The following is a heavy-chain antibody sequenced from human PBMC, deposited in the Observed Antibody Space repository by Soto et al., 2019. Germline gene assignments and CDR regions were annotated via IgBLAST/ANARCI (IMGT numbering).Heavy chain of an antibody. V-gene: IGHV1-46*01. CDR3: AKNHYGPDY. J-gene: IGHJ4*02. CDR1: GYTSTNFQ. Sequence: ASVKVSCKASGYTSTNFQMHWVPQAPGQGLEWMGIINPSGLITTYAQKFRGRVTMTSETRARTVYMELSSLRSEGTAVYYAAKNHYGPDYWGQGTVVTVSS. D-gene: IGHD3-10*01. CDR2: INPSGLIT.